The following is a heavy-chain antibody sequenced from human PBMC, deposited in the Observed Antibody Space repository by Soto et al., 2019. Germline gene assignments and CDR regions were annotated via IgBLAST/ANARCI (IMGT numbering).Heavy chain of an antibody. CDR1: GFAFSGYW. CDR3: ARQRVGHDYYYMDV. Sequence: GGSLRLSCAASGFAFSGYWMSWVRQAPGKGLEWVATIKQDGSEKYYVDSVKGRFTISRDNAKNSLYLQMNSLRAEDTAVYYCARQRVGHDYYYMDVWGKGTTVTVSS. V-gene: IGHV3-7*01. J-gene: IGHJ6*03. D-gene: IGHD6-25*01. CDR2: IKQDGSEK.